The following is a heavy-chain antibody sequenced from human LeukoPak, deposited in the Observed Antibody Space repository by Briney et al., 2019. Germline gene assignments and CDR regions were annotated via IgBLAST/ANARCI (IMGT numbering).Heavy chain of an antibody. V-gene: IGHV4-59*08. CDR3: ARTRYGSSSWFDP. CDR2: IYYSGST. J-gene: IGHJ5*02. CDR1: GGSISSYY. D-gene: IGHD6-6*01. Sequence: ASETLSLTCTVSGGSISSYYWSWIRQPPGKGLEWIGYIYYSGSTNYNPSLKSRVTISVDTSKNPFSLKMSFVTAADTAVYYCARTRYGSSSWFDPWGHGTLVTVSS.